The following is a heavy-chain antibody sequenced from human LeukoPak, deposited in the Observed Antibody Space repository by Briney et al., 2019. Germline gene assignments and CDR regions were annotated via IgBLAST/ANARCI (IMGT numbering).Heavy chain of an antibody. CDR1: GFTFSSYA. CDR3: AKALPVTYYYDSSGYSAVNYFDY. CDR2: ISGSGGST. D-gene: IGHD3-22*01. J-gene: IGHJ4*02. Sequence: GGSLRLSCAASGFTFSSYAMSWVRQAPGKGLEWVSAISGSGGSTYYADSVKGRFTISRDNSKNTLYLQMNSLRAEDTAVYYCAKALPVTYYYDSSGYSAVNYFDYWGQGTLVTVSS. V-gene: IGHV3-23*01.